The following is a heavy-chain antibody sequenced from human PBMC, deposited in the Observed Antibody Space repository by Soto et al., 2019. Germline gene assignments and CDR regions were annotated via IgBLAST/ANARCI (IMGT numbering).Heavy chain of an antibody. J-gene: IGHJ3*02. CDR1: GGSISSGGYY. Sequence: QVQLQESGPGLVKPSQTLSLTCTVSGGSISSGGYYWSWIRQHPGKGLEWIGYIYYSGSTYYNPSLKSRVTISVDTSKNQFSLKLSSVTDAATAVYYCARDHHEYGDSTPTDAFDIWGQGTMVTVSS. CDR2: IYYSGST. V-gene: IGHV4-31*03. D-gene: IGHD4-17*01. CDR3: ARDHHEYGDSTPTDAFDI.